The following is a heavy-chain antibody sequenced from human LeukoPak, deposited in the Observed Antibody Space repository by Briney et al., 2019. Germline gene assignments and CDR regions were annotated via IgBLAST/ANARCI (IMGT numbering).Heavy chain of an antibody. J-gene: IGHJ4*02. Sequence: GGSLRLSCVVSGFTFSRYWMSWVRQAPGKGLEWVANIKEDGSKNDYVDSVKGRFTISRDNAKNSLYLEMNSLRAEDTAVYYCARDEVGGSYAYWGQGTLVTVSS. CDR1: GFTFSRYW. V-gene: IGHV3-7*01. CDR3: ARDEVGGSYAY. CDR2: IKEDGSKN. D-gene: IGHD1-26*01.